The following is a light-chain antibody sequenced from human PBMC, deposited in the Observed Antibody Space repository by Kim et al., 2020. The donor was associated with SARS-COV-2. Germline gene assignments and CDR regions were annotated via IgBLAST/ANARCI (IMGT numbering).Light chain of an antibody. V-gene: IGKV1-9*01. J-gene: IGKJ4*01. Sequence: APVGNRVTITSGASRGISSYLAWYQQKPGKAPKPLILAASTLQTGGPSRFSGSGSGTEFTLTISSLQPEDFATYYCQRLNSYPLTFGGGTKVEI. CDR2: AAS. CDR3: QRLNSYPLT. CDR1: RGISSY.